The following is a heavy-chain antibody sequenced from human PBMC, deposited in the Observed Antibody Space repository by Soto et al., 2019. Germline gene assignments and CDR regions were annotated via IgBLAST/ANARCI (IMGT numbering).Heavy chain of an antibody. CDR3: ARGLAMTSFGGESWFDP. Sequence: QVQPVQSGAEVKKPGASVKVSCKASGYTFTSYDINWVRQATGQGLEWMGWMNPNSGNTGYAQKFQGRVTMTRNTSISTAYMELSSLRSEDTAVYYCARGLAMTSFGGESWFDPWGQGTLVTVSS. J-gene: IGHJ5*02. CDR1: GYTFTSYD. CDR2: MNPNSGNT. V-gene: IGHV1-8*01. D-gene: IGHD3-16*01.